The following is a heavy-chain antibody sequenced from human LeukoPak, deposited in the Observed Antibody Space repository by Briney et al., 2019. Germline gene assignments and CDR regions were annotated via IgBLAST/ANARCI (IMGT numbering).Heavy chain of an antibody. D-gene: IGHD2-2*01. V-gene: IGHV4-39*01. CDR1: GDSISSSSYS. CDR3: ARRAIGGAQDFDY. Sequence: SETLSLTCTVSGDSISSSSYSWGWIRQPPGKGLEWIATIYKSGSTYYKPSLKSRLTISVDTSKNQFSLKLTSVTAADTAVYYCARRAIGGAQDFDYWGQGTLVTVSS. CDR2: IYKSGST. J-gene: IGHJ4*02.